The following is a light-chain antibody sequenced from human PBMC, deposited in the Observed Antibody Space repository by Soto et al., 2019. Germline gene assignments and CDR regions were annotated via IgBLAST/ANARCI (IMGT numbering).Light chain of an antibody. CDR2: GAS. CDR3: HQSNDWWT. J-gene: IGKJ1*01. Sequence: EIVMTQSPATLSVSPGERATLSCRASQSVSNNLAWYQQKPGQAPRLLTYGASTRATGIPARFSGSGSGTEFTLTISSLQSEDFAVYYCHQSNDWWTFGQGTKVDIK. V-gene: IGKV3-15*01. CDR1: QSVSNN.